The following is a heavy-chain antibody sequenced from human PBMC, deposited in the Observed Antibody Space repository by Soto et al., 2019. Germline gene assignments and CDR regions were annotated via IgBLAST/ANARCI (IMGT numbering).Heavy chain of an antibody. J-gene: IGHJ4*02. CDR1: GYTFSSYH. Sequence: QIQLVQSGAEVKKPGASVKVSCKASGYTFSSYHITWVRQAPGQGLEWMGWISAYNGNTNYAQNLQGRVTMTTDPTTSTAYMELRSLRSDDTAVYYCARDLPPVDYWGQGTLVTVSS. CDR2: ISAYNGNT. V-gene: IGHV1-18*01. CDR3: ARDLPPVDY.